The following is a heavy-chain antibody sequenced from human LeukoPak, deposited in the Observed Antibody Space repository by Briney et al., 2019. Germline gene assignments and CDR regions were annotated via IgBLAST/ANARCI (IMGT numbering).Heavy chain of an antibody. Sequence: GGSLRLTCDTSGFSFSDYGMNWVRQATGKGLEWVSSIGSGGHTFYADSVKGRFTISRDNAKNSMYLQMNSLGAEDTAVYYCARGGYPRYWGQGSLVTVSS. V-gene: IGHV3-69-1*01. CDR2: IGSGGHT. D-gene: IGHD3-22*01. CDR3: ARGGYPRY. J-gene: IGHJ4*02. CDR1: GFSFSDYG.